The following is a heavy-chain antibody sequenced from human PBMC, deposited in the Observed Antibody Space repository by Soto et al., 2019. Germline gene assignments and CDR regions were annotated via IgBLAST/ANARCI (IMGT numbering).Heavy chain of an antibody. CDR1: GFTFRNQD. Sequence: EVQFLESGGGLVQPGGSLRLTCVGSGFTFRNQDMRWVRQAPGKGLEWVSGISGRGGVTYYADSVTGRITISRDNSKHTLYLQMNNLRANDTAVYYCAKDRQFRSYYESAGHYNDWGQGTLVTVSS. V-gene: IGHV3-23*01. J-gene: IGHJ4*02. D-gene: IGHD3-22*01. CDR3: AKDRQFRSYYESAGHYND. CDR2: ISGRGGVT.